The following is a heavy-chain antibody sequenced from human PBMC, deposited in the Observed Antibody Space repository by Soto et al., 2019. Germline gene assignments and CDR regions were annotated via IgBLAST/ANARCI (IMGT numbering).Heavy chain of an antibody. CDR3: VRRHVSATGIDWFDP. CDR2: INAANGDT. V-gene: IGHV1-3*01. CDR1: GYTFTSYG. J-gene: IGHJ5*02. D-gene: IGHD6-13*01. Sequence: GASVKVSCKASGYTFTSYGIHWVRQAPGQRLEWMGWINAANGDTKYSPKFQGRVTITRDTSASTAYMELGSLRSEDTAVYYCVRRHVSATGIDWFDPWGQGXLVTVSS.